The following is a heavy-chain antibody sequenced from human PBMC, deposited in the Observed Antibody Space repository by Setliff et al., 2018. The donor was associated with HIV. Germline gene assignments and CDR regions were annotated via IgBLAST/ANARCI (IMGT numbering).Heavy chain of an antibody. CDR3: AKAARDYYDSSGYYIGIDY. J-gene: IGHJ4*02. V-gene: IGHV3-23*01. CDR2: ISGSAGST. Sequence: RLSCAASGFTFSSYAMSWVRQAPGKGLDWVSAISGSAGSTYYADSVKGRFTISRDNSKSTLYLQMNSLRAEDTAVYYCAKAARDYYDSSGYYIGIDYWGRGTLVTVSS. D-gene: IGHD3-22*01. CDR1: GFTFSSYA.